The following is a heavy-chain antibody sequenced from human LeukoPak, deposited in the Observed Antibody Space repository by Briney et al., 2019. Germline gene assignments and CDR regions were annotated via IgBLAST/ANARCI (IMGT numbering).Heavy chain of an antibody. CDR2: ISAYNGNT. V-gene: IGHV1-18*01. J-gene: IGHJ4*02. Sequence: ASVKVSCKASGYTFTSYGISWVRQAPGQGLEWMGWISAYNGNTNYAQKLQGRVTMTTDTSTSTAYMEPRSLRSDDTAVYYCARLWFGEPHPFFDYWGQGTLVTVSS. D-gene: IGHD3-10*01. CDR1: GYTFTSYG. CDR3: ARLWFGEPHPFFDY.